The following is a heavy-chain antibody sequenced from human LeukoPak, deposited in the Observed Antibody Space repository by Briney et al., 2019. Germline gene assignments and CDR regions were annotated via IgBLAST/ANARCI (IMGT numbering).Heavy chain of an antibody. J-gene: IGHJ3*02. Sequence: PGGSLRLSCAASGFTFSSYWMSWVRQAPGKGLEWVANIKQDGSEKYYVDSVKGRFTISRDNAKNSLYLQMNSLRAEDTAVYYCARVARLLWFGELLPHPGPYDAFDIWGQGTMVTVSS. D-gene: IGHD3-10*01. CDR2: IKQDGSEK. CDR3: ARVARLLWFGELLPHPGPYDAFDI. V-gene: IGHV3-7*01. CDR1: GFTFSSYW.